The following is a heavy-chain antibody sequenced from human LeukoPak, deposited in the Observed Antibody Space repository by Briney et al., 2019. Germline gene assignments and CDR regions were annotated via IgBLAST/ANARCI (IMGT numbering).Heavy chain of an antibody. CDR1: GFTFSSYA. D-gene: IGHD4-17*01. CDR2: ISYDGSNK. J-gene: IGHJ4*02. CDR3: ASFDYGDPFDY. V-gene: IGHV3-30-3*01. Sequence: PGGSLRLSCAASGFTFSSYAMHWVRQAPGKGLEWVAVISYDGSNKYYADSVKGRFTISRDNSKNTLYLQMDSLRAEDTAVYYCASFDYGDPFDYWGQGTLVTVSS.